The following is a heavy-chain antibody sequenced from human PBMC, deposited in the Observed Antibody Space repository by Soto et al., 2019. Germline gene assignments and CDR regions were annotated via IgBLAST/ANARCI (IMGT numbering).Heavy chain of an antibody. V-gene: IGHV3-30*03. D-gene: IGHD2-15*01. CDR3: ATSQTSPEVVAASTGAFDI. J-gene: IGHJ3*02. CDR2: ISYDGSNK. CDR1: GFTFSSYG. Sequence: GGSLRLSCAASGFTFSSYGMHWVRQAPGKGLEWVAVISYDGSNKYYADSVKGRFTISRDNSKNTLYLQMNSLRAEDTAVYYCATSQTSPEVVAASTGAFDIWGQGTMVTVSS.